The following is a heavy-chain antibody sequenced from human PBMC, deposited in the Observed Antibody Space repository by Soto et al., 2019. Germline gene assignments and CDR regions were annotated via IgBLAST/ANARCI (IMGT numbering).Heavy chain of an antibody. CDR1: GFTFSNAW. CDR2: IKSKTDGGTT. D-gene: IGHD4-4*01. V-gene: IGHV3-15*07. CDR3: TTDQGNGFDY. Sequence: EVQLVESGGGLVKPGGXLRLXCAASGFTFSNAWMNWVRQAPGKGLEWVGRIKSKTDGGTTDYXAPVKGRFXXXXXXXXXXXXXXXXSLKTEDTAVYYCTTDQGNGFDYWGQGTLVTVSS. J-gene: IGHJ4*02.